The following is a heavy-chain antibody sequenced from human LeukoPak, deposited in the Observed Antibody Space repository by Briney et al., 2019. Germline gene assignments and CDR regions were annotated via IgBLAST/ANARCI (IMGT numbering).Heavy chain of an antibody. CDR3: ARVYPYCSSTSCYEAFDY. V-gene: IGHV1-3*01. CDR2: INAGNGNT. CDR1: GYTLTSYA. D-gene: IGHD2-2*01. Sequence: ASVKVSCKASGYTLTSYAMHWVRQAPGQRLEWMGWINAGNGNTKYSQKFQGRVTITRDTSASTAYMELSSLRSEDTAVYYCARVYPYCSSTSCYEAFDYWGQGTLVTVSS. J-gene: IGHJ4*02.